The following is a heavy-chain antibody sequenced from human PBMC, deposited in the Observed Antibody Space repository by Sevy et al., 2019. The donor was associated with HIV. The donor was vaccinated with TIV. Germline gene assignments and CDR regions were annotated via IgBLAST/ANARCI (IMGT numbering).Heavy chain of an antibody. D-gene: IGHD4-17*01. CDR1: GFSFDDYA. J-gene: IGHJ4*02. V-gene: IGHV3-49*03. CDR2: ITRNSYEAYGGTT. CDR3: SRALATVLTPEYYFDY. Sequence: GESLKISCTTSGFSFDDYAMSWFRQAPGKGQEWVAFITRNSYEAYGGTTEYAASVKGRFTISRDDSESIAYLQMNSLKTADTAVYYCSRALATVLTPEYYFDYWGQGTLVTVSS.